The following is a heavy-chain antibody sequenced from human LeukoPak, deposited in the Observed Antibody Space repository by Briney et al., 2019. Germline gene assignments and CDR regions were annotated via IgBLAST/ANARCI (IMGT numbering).Heavy chain of an antibody. CDR2: IRYDGSNK. D-gene: IGHD1-26*01. J-gene: IGHJ4*02. CDR1: GFTFSSYG. Sequence: GGSLRLSCAASGFTFSSYGMHWVRQAPGKGLEWVAFIRYDGSNKYYADSVKGRFTISRDNSKNTLYLQMNSLRAEDTAVYYCARAGGLVGATYYFDYWGQGTLVTVSS. V-gene: IGHV3-30*02. CDR3: ARAGGLVGATYYFDY.